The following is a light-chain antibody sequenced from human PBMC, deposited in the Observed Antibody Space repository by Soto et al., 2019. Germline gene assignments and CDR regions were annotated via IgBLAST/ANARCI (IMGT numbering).Light chain of an antibody. CDR3: QVRDVWPS. J-gene: IGKJ1*01. V-gene: IGKV3-11*01. CDR1: QSVSTS. CDR2: DAS. Sequence: IVLTQSPVTLAVSPGESAVLSCRSSQSVSTSLAWYQHKPGQAPRLFIYDASKRAPGIPARFTGSWSGAHFTLTISSLEPEDIAVYYCQVRDVWPSFGQGTKVEIK.